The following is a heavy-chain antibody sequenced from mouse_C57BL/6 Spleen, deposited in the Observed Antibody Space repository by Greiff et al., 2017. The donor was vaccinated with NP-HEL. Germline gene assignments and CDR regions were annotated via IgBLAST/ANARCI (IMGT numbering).Heavy chain of an antibody. J-gene: IGHJ4*01. D-gene: IGHD2-1*01. V-gene: IGHV1-82*01. CDR1: GYAFSSSW. Sequence: QVQLQQSGPELVKPGASVKLSCKASGYAFSSSWMHWVKQRPGRGLEWIGRIYPGDGDTNYNGKFKGKATLTADKSSSTAYMPLSRLTSEDSAVYSCARCGSIYYGKGYAMDYWGQGTSVTVSS. CDR3: ARCGSIYYGKGYAMDY. CDR2: IYPGDGDT.